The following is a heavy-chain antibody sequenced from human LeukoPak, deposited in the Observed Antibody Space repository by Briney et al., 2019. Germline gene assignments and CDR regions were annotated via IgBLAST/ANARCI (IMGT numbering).Heavy chain of an antibody. CDR2: ISGSGGGT. J-gene: IGHJ4*02. CDR1: GFTFSSYA. D-gene: IGHD3-10*01. Sequence: PGGSLRLSCAASGFTFSSYAMSWVRQAPGKGLEWVSAISGSGGGTYYADSVKGRFTISRDNSKNMLYLQMNSLRAEDTALCYCAKMIRGVNDFDYWGQGTLVTVSS. CDR3: AKMIRGVNDFDY. V-gene: IGHV3-23*01.